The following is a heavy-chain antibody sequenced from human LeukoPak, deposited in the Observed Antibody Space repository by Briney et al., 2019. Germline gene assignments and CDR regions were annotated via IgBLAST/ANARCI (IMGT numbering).Heavy chain of an antibody. CDR3: ARASDFRLSLDY. Sequence: SETLSLTCTVSGGSISSYYWSWIRQPPGKGLEWIGYIYYSGSTNYNPSLKSRVTTSVDTSKNQFSLKLSSVTAADTAVYYCARASDFRLSLDYWGQGTLVTVSS. V-gene: IGHV4-59*01. J-gene: IGHJ4*02. CDR2: IYYSGST. CDR1: GGSISSYY. D-gene: IGHD2/OR15-2a*01.